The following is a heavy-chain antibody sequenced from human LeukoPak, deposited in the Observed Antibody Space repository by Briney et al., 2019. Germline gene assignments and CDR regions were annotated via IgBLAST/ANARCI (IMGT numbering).Heavy chain of an antibody. CDR3: ARLSEMFRGPQVIYYFDY. Sequence: GGSLRLSCGASGFTFTTYWMSWVRQAPRKGLEWVANIKQDGTEKYYVDSVKGRFTISRDYARNSLYLQLNSLRAEDTAVYYCARLSEMFRGPQVIYYFDYWGQGTLVSVS. D-gene: IGHD3-10*01. CDR1: GFTFTTYW. J-gene: IGHJ4*02. CDR2: IKQDGTEK. V-gene: IGHV3-7*01.